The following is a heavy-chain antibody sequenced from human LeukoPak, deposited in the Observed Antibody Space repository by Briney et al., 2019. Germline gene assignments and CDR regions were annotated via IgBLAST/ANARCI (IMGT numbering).Heavy chain of an antibody. D-gene: IGHD3-10*01. CDR1: GYTFTSYG. CDR3: ARGVITMVREDYYYYGMDV. CDR2: ISAYNGNT. J-gene: IGHJ6*02. V-gene: IGHV1-18*01. Sequence: ASVTVSFKASGYTFTSYGISWVRQAPGQGLEWMGWISAYNGNTNYAQKLQGRVTMTTDTSTSTAYMELRSLRSDDTAVYYCARGVITMVREDYYYYGMDVWGQGTTVTVSS.